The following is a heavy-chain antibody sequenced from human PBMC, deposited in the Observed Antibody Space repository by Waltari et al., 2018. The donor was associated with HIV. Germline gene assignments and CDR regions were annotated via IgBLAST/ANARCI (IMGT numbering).Heavy chain of an antibody. CDR2: LYHSGDT. CDR1: GYSTTSGYY. D-gene: IGHD3-9*01. CDR3: ARAVLRYFDNWFDP. J-gene: IGHJ5*02. V-gene: IGHV4-38-2*01. Sequence: VQLQESGPGLVKPPATLSTTCAVPGYSTTSGYYGGWIRQPPGKGLEWICSLYHSGDTYYNPSLKSRISISLDTSKNHFSLKLSSVTAADTAVYFCARAVLRYFDNWFDPWGQGTLVTVS.